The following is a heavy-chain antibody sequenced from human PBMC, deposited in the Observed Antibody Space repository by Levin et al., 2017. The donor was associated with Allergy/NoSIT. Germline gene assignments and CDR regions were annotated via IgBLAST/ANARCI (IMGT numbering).Heavy chain of an antibody. CDR3: AREDEHVPFDI. Sequence: GGSLRLSCAASGFTFSSYSMNWVRQAPGKGLEWVSSISSSSSYIYYADSVKGRFTISRDNAKNSLYLQMNSLRAEDTAVYYCAREDEHVPFDIWGQGTMVTVSS. CDR1: GFTFSSYS. J-gene: IGHJ3*02. D-gene: IGHD1/OR15-1a*01. V-gene: IGHV3-21*01. CDR2: ISSSSSYI.